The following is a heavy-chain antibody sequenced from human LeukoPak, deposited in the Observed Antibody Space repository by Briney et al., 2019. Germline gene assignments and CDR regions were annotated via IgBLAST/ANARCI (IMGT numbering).Heavy chain of an antibody. D-gene: IGHD6-19*01. CDR3: ATGGPTGIAVAGTDYGMDV. CDR1: GYTLTELS. Sequence: ASVKVSCKVSGYTLTELSMHWMRQAPGKGLEWMGGFDPEDGETIYAQKFQGRVTMTEDTSTDTAYMELSSLRSEDTAVYYCATGGPTGIAVAGTDYGMDVWGQGTTVTVSS. J-gene: IGHJ6*02. V-gene: IGHV1-24*01. CDR2: FDPEDGET.